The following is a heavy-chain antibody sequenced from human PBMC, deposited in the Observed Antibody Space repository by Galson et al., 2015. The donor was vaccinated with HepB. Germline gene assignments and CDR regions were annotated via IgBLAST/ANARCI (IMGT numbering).Heavy chain of an antibody. J-gene: IGHJ4*02. CDR1: GYTFTSYA. V-gene: IGHV7-4-1*02. Sequence: SVKVSCKAAGYTFTSYAMNWVRRAPGQGLEWMGWINTNTGSPTYAQGFTGRFVFSLDTSVSTAYLQISSLKTEDTAVYYCARGHITMVRGVTLSMDFDYWGQGTLVTVSS. CDR2: INTNTGSP. CDR3: ARGHITMVRGVTLSMDFDY. D-gene: IGHD3-10*01.